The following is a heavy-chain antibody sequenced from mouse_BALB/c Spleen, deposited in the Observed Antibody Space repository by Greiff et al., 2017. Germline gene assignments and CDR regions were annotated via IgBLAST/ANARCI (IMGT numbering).Heavy chain of an antibody. CDR1: GFNIKDYY. CDR3: NAGLRLDFDY. V-gene: IGHV14-4*02. J-gene: IGHJ2*01. D-gene: IGHD2-2*01. Sequence: EVQLQQSGAELVRSGASVKLSCTASGFNIKDYYMHWVKQRPEQGLEWIGWIDPENGVTEYAPKFQGKATMTADTSSNTAYLQLSSLTSEDTAVYYCNAGLRLDFDYGGQGTTLTVSS. CDR2: IDPENGVT.